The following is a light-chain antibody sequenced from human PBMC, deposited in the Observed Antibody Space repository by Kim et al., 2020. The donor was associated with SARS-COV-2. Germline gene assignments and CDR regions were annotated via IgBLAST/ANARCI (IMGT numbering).Light chain of an antibody. Sequence: ETVLMQSPGTLSLSPGERATFSCRASQSVSNNHLTWYQQKPGQPPRILMYAITSRATGIPDRFSGRVSGTDFTLTIGRLEPEDFVEYYWQQNSYSPETFGQGTKVDIK. CDR1: QSVSNNH. V-gene: IGKV3-20*01. CDR3: QQNSYSPET. CDR2: AIT. J-gene: IGKJ1*01.